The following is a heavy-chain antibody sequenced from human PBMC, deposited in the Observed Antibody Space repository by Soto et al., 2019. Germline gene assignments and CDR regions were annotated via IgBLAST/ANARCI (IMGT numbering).Heavy chain of an antibody. V-gene: IGHV3-15*01. J-gene: IGHJ4*02. D-gene: IGHD1-26*01. CDR1: GFTFSNAW. CDR2: IKSKTDGGTT. Sequence: PGGSLRLSCAASGFTFSNAWMSWVRQAPGKGLEWVGRIKSKTDGGTTDYAAPVKGRFTISRDDSKNTLYLQMNSLKTEDTAVYYCTTDRLIRTVGATGLDYWGQGTLVTVSS. CDR3: TTDRLIRTVGATGLDY.